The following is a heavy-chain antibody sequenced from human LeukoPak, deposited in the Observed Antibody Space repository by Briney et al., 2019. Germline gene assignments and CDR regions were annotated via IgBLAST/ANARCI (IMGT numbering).Heavy chain of an antibody. Sequence: GGSLRLSCAASGFTFSSYSMNWVRQAPGKGLEWVSYIISSSSTIYYADSVKGRFTISRDNAKNSLYLQMNSLRAEDTAVYYCARDPTSSVADYWGQGTLVTVSS. J-gene: IGHJ4*02. V-gene: IGHV3-48*04. CDR1: GFTFSSYS. CDR2: IISSSSTI. CDR3: ARDPTSSVADY. D-gene: IGHD2-2*01.